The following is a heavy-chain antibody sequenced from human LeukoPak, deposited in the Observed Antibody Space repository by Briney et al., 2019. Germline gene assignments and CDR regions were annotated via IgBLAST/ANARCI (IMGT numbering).Heavy chain of an antibody. CDR1: GFTFSSYA. D-gene: IGHD2-2*01. J-gene: IGHJ5*02. V-gene: IGHV3-23*01. Sequence: GGSLRLSCAASGFTFSSYAMSWVRQAPGKGLEWVSAISGTGSSTYSADSVKGRFTISRDNSKNTLYLQMNTLRAEDTAVYYCAKGSHIVVVPASWFDPWGQGTLVTVSS. CDR3: AKGSHIVVVPASWFDP. CDR2: ISGTGSST.